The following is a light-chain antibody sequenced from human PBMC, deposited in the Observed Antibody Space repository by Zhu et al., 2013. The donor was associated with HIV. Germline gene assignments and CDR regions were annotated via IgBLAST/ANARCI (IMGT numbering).Light chain of an antibody. CDR2: GAS. CDR1: QSVSSY. CDR3: QQYNNWPPLT. J-gene: IGKJ4*01. Sequence: EIVLTQSPATLSLSPGERATLSCRASQSVSSYLAWYQQKPGQAPRLLIYGASTRATGIPARFSGSGSGTQFTLTISSLQSEDFAVYYCQQYNNWPPLTFGGGTKVEIK. V-gene: IGKV3-15*01.